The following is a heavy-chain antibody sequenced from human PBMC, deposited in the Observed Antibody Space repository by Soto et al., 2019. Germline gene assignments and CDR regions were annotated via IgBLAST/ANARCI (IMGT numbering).Heavy chain of an antibody. CDR2: IKQGGSER. D-gene: IGHD3-22*01. J-gene: IGHJ4*02. V-gene: IGHV3-7*01. CDR3: ARAPRPYYYDSSGYYSNFDY. CDR1: GVTFSSVG. Sequence: GGSLSLSCTASGVTFSSVGMSWVRHAPGKGMDCVANIKQGGSERYYVDSVKGRFTNSSDNAKNSLYLQMNSLRAEDTAVYYCARAPRPYYYDSSGYYSNFDYWGQGTLVTVSS.